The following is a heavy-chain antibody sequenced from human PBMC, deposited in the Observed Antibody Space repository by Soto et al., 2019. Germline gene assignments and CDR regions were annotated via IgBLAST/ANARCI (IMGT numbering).Heavy chain of an antibody. CDR2: ISGSGGST. D-gene: IGHD3-10*01. V-gene: IGHV3-23*01. J-gene: IGHJ6*02. CDR3: AKGDFEMVRGAGRDNYYYYGMDV. CDR1: GFTFSSYA. Sequence: GGSLRLSCAASGFTFSSYAMSWVRQAPGKGLEWVSAISGSGGSTYYADSVKGRFTISRDNSKNTLYLQMNSLRAEDTAVYYCAKGDFEMVRGAGRDNYYYYGMDVWGQGTTVTVSS.